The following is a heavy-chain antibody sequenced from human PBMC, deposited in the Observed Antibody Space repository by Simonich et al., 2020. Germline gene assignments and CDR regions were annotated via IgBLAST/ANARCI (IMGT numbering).Heavy chain of an antibody. V-gene: IGHV4-38-2*01. CDR3: ARVGYSNYYYYGMDV. D-gene: IGHD6-13*01. J-gene: IGHJ6*02. CDR2: IYHSGST. CDR1: GYSISSGYY. Sequence: QVQLQESGPGLVKPSETLSLTCAVSGYSISSGYYWGWIRQPPGKGLEWIGSIYHSGSTYYTPSLKRRVTISVDTSKNQFSLKLSSVTAADTAVYYCARVGYSNYYYYGMDVWGQGTTVTVSS.